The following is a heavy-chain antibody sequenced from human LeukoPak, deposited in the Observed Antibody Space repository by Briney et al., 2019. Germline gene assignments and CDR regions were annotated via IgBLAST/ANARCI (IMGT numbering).Heavy chain of an antibody. J-gene: IGHJ4*02. CDR1: GYTFTSYG. CDR2: ISAYNGNT. CDR3: ARLVGYGSGSYYSSRIRNYFDY. V-gene: IGHV1-18*01. Sequence: ASVKVSCKASGYTFTSYGISWVRQAPGQGLEWMGWISAYNGNTNYAQKLQGRVTMTTDKSTSTAYMELRSLRSDDTAVYYCARLVGYGSGSYYSSRIRNYFDYWGQGTLVTVS. D-gene: IGHD3-10*01.